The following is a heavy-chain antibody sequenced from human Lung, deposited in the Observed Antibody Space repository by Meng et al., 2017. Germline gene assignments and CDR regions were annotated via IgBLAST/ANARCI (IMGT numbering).Heavy chain of an antibody. CDR3: ARFDISSSGRGDY. J-gene: IGHJ4*02. CDR2: IFHSGST. D-gene: IGHD1-26*01. V-gene: IGHV4-4*02. Sequence: QVQLQEAGPGLVERSGHLSLTCAVSGGSITSSTWWSWVRQTPGKGLEWFGEIFHSGSTNYNPPLESRVTISVDKSKNQFSLKVYSVTAADTATYYCARFDISSSGRGDYWGQGILVTVSS. CDR1: GGSITSSTW.